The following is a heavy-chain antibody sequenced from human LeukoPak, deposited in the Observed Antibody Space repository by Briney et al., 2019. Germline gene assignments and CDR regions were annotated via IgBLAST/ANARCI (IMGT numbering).Heavy chain of an antibody. CDR2: ISSTSTNI. CDR3: AGGGAARPDY. D-gene: IGHD6-25*01. Sequence: GGSLRLSCAASGFTFSNYGMNWVRQAPGKGLEWVSYISSTSTNINYADSVMGRFTISRDNAKRSLYLPMNSLRVEDRAVYYCAGGGAARPDYWGQGTLVTVSS. V-gene: IGHV3-48*04. CDR1: GFTFSNYG. J-gene: IGHJ4*02.